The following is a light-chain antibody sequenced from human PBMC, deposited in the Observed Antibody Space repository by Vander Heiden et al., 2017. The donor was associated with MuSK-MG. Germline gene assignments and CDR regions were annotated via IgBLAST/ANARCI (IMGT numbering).Light chain of an antibody. CDR1: QSVLYSSNNKNY. J-gene: IGKJ1*01. CDR2: WAS. V-gene: IGKV4-1*01. Sequence: DIVMTQSPEPLAVSLGERATINCKYSQSVLYSSNNKNYLAWYQQKPGQPPKLLIYWASTRESGVPDRFSGSGSGTDFTLTISSLQAEDVAVYYCQQYYSTPRTFGQGTKVEIK. CDR3: QQYYSTPRT.